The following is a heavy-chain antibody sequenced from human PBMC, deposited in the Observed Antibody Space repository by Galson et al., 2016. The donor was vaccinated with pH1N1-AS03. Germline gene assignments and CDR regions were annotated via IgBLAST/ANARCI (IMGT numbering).Heavy chain of an antibody. J-gene: IGHJ6*02. Sequence: SLRLSCAATGFTVSSGYHMSWVRQAPRKGLEWVSVIHPGGDTYNADSVKGRFTISRDNFENMVYLQMNSLRPEDTAVYYCAGDEGFANGINVWGQGTTVTVSS. V-gene: IGHV3-66*02. D-gene: IGHD3-3*01. CDR3: AGDEGFANGINV. CDR1: GFTVSSGY. CDR2: IHPGGDT.